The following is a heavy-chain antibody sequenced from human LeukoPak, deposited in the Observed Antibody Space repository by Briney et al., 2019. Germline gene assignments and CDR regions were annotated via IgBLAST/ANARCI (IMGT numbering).Heavy chain of an antibody. Sequence: GGSLRLSCAASGFTFSSYGMHWVRQAPGKGLEWVAVIWYDGSNKYYADSVKGRFTISRDNSKNTLYLQMNSLRAEDTAVYYCAKSAFGGLPYYYMDVWGKGTTVTVSS. CDR3: AKSAFGGLPYYYMDV. V-gene: IGHV3-33*06. D-gene: IGHD3-16*01. CDR2: IWYDGSNK. J-gene: IGHJ6*03. CDR1: GFTFSSYG.